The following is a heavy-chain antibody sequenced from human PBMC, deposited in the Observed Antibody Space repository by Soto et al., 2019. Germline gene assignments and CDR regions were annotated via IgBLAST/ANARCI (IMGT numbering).Heavy chain of an antibody. V-gene: IGHV4-34*01. Sequence: QVQLQQWGAGLLKPSETLSLTCAVYGGSFSGYYWSWIRQPPGKGLEWIGEINHSGSTNYNPSLTSRVTISVDTSKNQFSLKLSSVTAADTAVYYCARGNYYDSSGYISWGQGTLVTVSS. J-gene: IGHJ4*02. CDR1: GGSFSGYY. CDR3: ARGNYYDSSGYIS. CDR2: INHSGST. D-gene: IGHD3-22*01.